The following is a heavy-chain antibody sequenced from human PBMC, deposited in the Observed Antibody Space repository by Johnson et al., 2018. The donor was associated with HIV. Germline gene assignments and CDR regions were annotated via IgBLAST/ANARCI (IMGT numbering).Heavy chain of an antibody. D-gene: IGHD3-3*01. V-gene: IGHV3-30*18. CDR2: ISYDGSNK. J-gene: IGHJ3*01. CDR3: AKAGGPYYDFWSGIHAFDV. CDR1: GFTFSSYG. Sequence: QMQLVESGGGVVQPGSSLRLSCAASGFTFSSYGMHWVRQAPGKGLEWVAVISYDGSNKYYADSVKGRFTISRDNSKNTLYLQMNSLRAEDTAVHYCAKAGGPYYDFWSGIHAFDVWGQGTMVTVFS.